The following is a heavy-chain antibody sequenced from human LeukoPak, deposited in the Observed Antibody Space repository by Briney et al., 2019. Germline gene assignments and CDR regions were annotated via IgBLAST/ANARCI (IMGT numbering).Heavy chain of an antibody. V-gene: IGHV4-39*01. CDR2: IYYTGST. Sequence: SETLSLTCTVSGGSIISSSYYWGWIRQPPGKGLEWIGSIYYTGSTYNPSLKSRVTISVDTSKNQFSLKLSSVTAADTAVYYCARQVVGATWSGAFDIWGQGTMVTVSS. CDR3: ARQVVGATWSGAFDI. CDR1: GGSIISSSYY. J-gene: IGHJ3*02. D-gene: IGHD1-26*01.